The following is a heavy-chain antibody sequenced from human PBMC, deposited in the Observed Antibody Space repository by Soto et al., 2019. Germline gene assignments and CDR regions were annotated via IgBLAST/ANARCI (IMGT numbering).Heavy chain of an antibody. CDR2: IWYDGSNK. CDR1: GFTFSSYG. D-gene: IGHD4-17*01. Sequence: QVQLVESGGGVVQPGRSLRLSCAASGFTFSSYGMHWVRQAPGKGLEWVAVIWYDGSNKYYADSVKGRFTISRDNSRNTLYLQMNSLRAEDTAVYYCARASGLDYGVSAFDLWGQGTMVTVSS. J-gene: IGHJ3*01. CDR3: ARASGLDYGVSAFDL. V-gene: IGHV3-33*01.